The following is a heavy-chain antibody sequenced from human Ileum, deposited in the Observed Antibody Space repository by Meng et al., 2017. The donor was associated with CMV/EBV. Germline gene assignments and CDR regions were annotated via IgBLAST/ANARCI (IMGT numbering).Heavy chain of an antibody. V-gene: IGHV1-18*01. J-gene: IGHJ4*02. CDR2: INTYNDNS. CDR1: GDPFTNAG. Sequence: QVNLVQSKREVKKPGVSVKVFCKTSGDPFTNAGITLVRQAPGQGLEWMGWINTYNDNSNSAQKFQDRFTMTKDTSTRTAHMELRSLTSDDTAVYYCARVQLSGVFDYWGQGTLVTVSS. D-gene: IGHD1-26*01. CDR3: ARVQLSGVFDY.